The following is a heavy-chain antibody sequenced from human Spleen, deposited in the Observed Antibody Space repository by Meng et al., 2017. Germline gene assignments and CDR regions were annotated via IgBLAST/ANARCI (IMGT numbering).Heavy chain of an antibody. J-gene: IGHJ5*02. Sequence: SETLSLTCTVSGYSISSGYYWSWIRQPPGKGLEWIGSIYHSGSTYYNPSLKSRVTISVDTSKNQFSLKLSSVTAADTAVYYCARERGEVWLLRRSWFDPWGQGTLVTVSS. CDR3: ARERGEVWLLRRSWFDP. D-gene: IGHD6-19*01. V-gene: IGHV4-38-2*02. CDR2: IYHSGST. CDR1: GYSISSGYY.